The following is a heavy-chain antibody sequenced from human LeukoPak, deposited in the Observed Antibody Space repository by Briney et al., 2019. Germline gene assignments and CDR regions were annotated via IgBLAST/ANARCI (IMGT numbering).Heavy chain of an antibody. J-gene: IGHJ2*01. D-gene: IGHD2-15*01. Sequence: GSLRLCCAASGFTFSSYWMSWVRQAPGKGLVWVANINQDGSEKDYVDSVKGRFTISRDNAKNALYLQMNSLRAEDTAVYYWARGCCRGGACYAGCLDLWGRGTLVSVSS. V-gene: IGHV3-7*01. CDR3: ARGCCRGGACYAGCLDL. CDR2: INQDGSEK. CDR1: GFTFSSYW.